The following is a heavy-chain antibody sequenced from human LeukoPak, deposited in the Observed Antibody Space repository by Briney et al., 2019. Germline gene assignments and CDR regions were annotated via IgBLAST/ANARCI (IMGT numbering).Heavy chain of an antibody. J-gene: IGHJ4*02. CDR1: GGSFSGYY. D-gene: IGHD3-3*01. V-gene: IGHV4-34*01. CDR3: ARGRVTYYDFSRSPFDY. CDR2: INHSGST. Sequence: SETLSLTCAVYGGSFSGYYWSWIRQPPGKGLEWIGEINHSGSTNYNPSLKSRVTISVDTSKNQFSLKLSSVTAADTAVYYCARGRVTYYDFSRSPFDYWGQGTLVTVSS.